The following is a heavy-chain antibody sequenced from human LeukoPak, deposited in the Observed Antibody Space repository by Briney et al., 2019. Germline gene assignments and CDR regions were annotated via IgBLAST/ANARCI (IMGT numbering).Heavy chain of an antibody. CDR3: TRRPLVVASNYYYGMDV. Sequence: GGSLRLSCAASGLTFSGSAMHWVRQASGKGLEWVGRIRSKANSYATAYAASVKGRFTISRDDSKNTAYLQMNSLKTEDTAVYYCTRRPLVVASNYYYGMDVWGQGTTVTVSS. CDR2: IRSKANSYAT. J-gene: IGHJ6*02. CDR1: GLTFSGSA. V-gene: IGHV3-73*01. D-gene: IGHD2-15*01.